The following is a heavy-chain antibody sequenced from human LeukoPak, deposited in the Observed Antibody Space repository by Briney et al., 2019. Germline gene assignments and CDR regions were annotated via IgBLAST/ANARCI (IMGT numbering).Heavy chain of an antibody. Sequence: ASVKVSCKASGYTFTSYHMHWVRQAPGQGLEWMGIINPSGGSTSYAQKFQGRVTMTRDMSTSTVYMELSSLRSEDTAVYYCAGFDRTYFDYWGQETLVTVSS. D-gene: IGHD3-16*02. CDR3: AGFDRTYFDY. CDR2: INPSGGST. V-gene: IGHV1-46*01. J-gene: IGHJ4*02. CDR1: GYTFTSYH.